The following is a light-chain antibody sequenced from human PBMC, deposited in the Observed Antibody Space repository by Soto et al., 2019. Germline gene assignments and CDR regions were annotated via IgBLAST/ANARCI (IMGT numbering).Light chain of an antibody. CDR1: QTVSITY. V-gene: IGKV3-20*01. CDR3: QQYGSSPLIS. Sequence: VLTQSPGTLSLSPGESATLSCRASQTVSITYLTWYQQKPGQAPRLPIFGASKRATGIPDRFSGSGSGRDFMLTISGLEPEDFAVYYCQQYGSSPLISFGQGTRLEIK. J-gene: IGKJ5*01. CDR2: GAS.